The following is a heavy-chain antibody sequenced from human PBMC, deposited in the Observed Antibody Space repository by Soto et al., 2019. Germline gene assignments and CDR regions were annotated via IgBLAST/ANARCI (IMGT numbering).Heavy chain of an antibody. CDR1: GFTFSSYG. CDR3: AKDYDFWSGYTDY. CDR2: ISYDGSNK. Sequence: TGGSLRLSCAASGFTFSSYGMHWVRQAPGKGLEWVAVISYDGSNKYYADSVKGRFTISRDNSKNTLYLQMNSLRAEDTAVYYCAKDYDFWSGYTDYWGQGTLVTVSS. V-gene: IGHV3-30*18. D-gene: IGHD3-3*01. J-gene: IGHJ4*02.